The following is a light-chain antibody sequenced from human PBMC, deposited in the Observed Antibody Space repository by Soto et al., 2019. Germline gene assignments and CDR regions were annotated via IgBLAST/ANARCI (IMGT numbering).Light chain of an antibody. CDR1: SSDVGGYNY. Sequence: QSALTQPPSASGSPGQSVTISCTGTSSDVGGYNYVSWYQQHPGKAPKLMIYEVNKRPSGVPDRFSGSKSGNTASLTVSGLQAEDEADYYCSSYAGSDNLVFGGGTQLTV. CDR2: EVN. CDR3: SSYAGSDNLV. V-gene: IGLV2-8*01. J-gene: IGLJ2*01.